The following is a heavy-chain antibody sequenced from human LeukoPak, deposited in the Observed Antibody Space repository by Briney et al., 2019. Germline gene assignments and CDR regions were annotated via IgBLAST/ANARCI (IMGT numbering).Heavy chain of an antibody. Sequence: GTSVKVSCKASGYTFSGNYIHWVQQAPGQGLEWMGWINPSTGGTNYAQKFQGRVTMTRDTSISTSYMELSRLTSDDTAVYFCARDRAYYYYGMDVWGQGTTVTVSS. J-gene: IGHJ6*02. CDR2: INPSTGGT. CDR1: GYTFSGNY. V-gene: IGHV1-2*02. CDR3: ARDRAYYYYGMDV.